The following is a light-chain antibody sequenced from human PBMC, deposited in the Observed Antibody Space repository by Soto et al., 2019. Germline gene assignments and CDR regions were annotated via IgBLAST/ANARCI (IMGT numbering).Light chain of an antibody. CDR1: QSISSN. Sequence: EIVMTQSPGTLSLSPGERATLSCRASQSISSNLAWYQQKSGQAPRLLIYGASTRAPGIPTRFSGSGSGTESTPAISSLHDEDFADYYCQHYNNPPLTFGGGTEVEIK. CDR2: GAS. CDR3: QHYNNPPLT. V-gene: IGKV3-15*01. J-gene: IGKJ4*01.